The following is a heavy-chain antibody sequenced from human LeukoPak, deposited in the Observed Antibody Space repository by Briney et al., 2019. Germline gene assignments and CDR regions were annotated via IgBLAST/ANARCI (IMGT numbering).Heavy chain of an antibody. J-gene: IGHJ4*02. CDR3: SYTLDY. V-gene: IGHV3-48*04. CDR2: ITSSSGTI. Sequence: GGSLRLSCAASGFTFNSYSMNWVRQAPGKGLEWVSYITSSSGTIYYADPVKDRFTVSRDNAKNSLYLQMDSLRAEDTAVYYCSYTLDYWGQGTLVTVSS. D-gene: IGHD2-15*01. CDR1: GFTFNSYS.